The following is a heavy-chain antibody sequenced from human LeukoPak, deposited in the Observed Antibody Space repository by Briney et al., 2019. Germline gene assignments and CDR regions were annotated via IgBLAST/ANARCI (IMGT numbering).Heavy chain of an antibody. D-gene: IGHD2-15*01. V-gene: IGHV1-46*01. J-gene: IGHJ5*02. CDR2: INPIVGRA. CDR3: ASGSRYCCGETCYSYNWFDP. CDR1: GYTFTSYS. Sequence: GASVTVSCKASGYTFTSYSMNWVRQAPGQGLEWMGIINPIVGRANYAQKFQGRVTMTSNISTSTVYMDLSSLRSEDRAVCYCASGSRYCCGETCYSYNWFDPGGQATLLTVP.